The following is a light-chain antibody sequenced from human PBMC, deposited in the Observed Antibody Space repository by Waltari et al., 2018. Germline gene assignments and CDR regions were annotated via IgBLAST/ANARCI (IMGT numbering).Light chain of an antibody. CDR1: QSVSSY. CDR3: QQRSSWPGP. Sequence: EIVLTQSPATLSLSPGERATLSCRASQSVSSYLAWYQQKPGQAPRLLIYDASNRATGIPARFSGSGSGTDFTLTISSLEPEDFAVYYCQQRSSWPGPFGQGTKVEIK. V-gene: IGKV3-11*01. CDR2: DAS. J-gene: IGKJ1*01.